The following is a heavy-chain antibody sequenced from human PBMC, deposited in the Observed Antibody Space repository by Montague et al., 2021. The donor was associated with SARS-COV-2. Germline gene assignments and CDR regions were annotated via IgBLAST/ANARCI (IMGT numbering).Heavy chain of an antibody. V-gene: IGHV4-59*08. J-gene: IGHJ4*01. CDR3: ARQQGLSGSGVVRLMELDI. CDR1: GGSISGRF. CDR2: ISYSGAT. Sequence: SETLSLTCTVSGGSISGRFWSWIRQTPGKGLEWIGYISYSGATSSNPSLKSRVTLLVDTAVNQFSLKMRSVTAADTAIYYCARQQGLSGSGVVRLMELDIWGHGALVTVSS. D-gene: IGHD3-3*01.